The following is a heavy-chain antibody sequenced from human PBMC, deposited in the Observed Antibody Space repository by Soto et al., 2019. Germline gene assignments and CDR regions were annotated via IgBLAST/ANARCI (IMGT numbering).Heavy chain of an antibody. J-gene: IGHJ4*02. CDR1: GGSIRSGGYS. V-gene: IGHV4-30-2*01. CDR2: IYHSGST. CDR3: AAGGGLPRYY. D-gene: IGHD5-12*01. Sequence: QLQLQESGSGLVKPSQTLSLTCAVSGGSIRSGGYSWNWIRQTPGKGLEWIGYIYHSGSTYYNPSLKSRVTISVDRSKNQFSLKLSSVTAADTAVYYCAAGGGLPRYYWGQGTLVTVSS.